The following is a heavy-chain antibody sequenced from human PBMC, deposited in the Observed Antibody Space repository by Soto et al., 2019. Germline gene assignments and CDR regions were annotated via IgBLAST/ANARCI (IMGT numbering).Heavy chain of an antibody. CDR1: GFAFNKFG. Sequence: QVQLVESGGGVVQPGTSLRLSCEASGFAFNKFGMHWVRQAPGKGLEWVAFISYDVSYQYYADFVQGRLTITRDNSMNTLNMQLNSLSREDTAVYYCAKGGEVGGVLGDHLGQGNLVTVSS. V-gene: IGHV3-30*18. CDR3: AKGGEVGGVLGDH. D-gene: IGHD1-26*01. J-gene: IGHJ4*02. CDR2: ISYDVSYQ.